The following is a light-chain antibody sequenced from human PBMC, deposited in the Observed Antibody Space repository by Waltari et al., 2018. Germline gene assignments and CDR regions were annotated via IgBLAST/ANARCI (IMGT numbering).Light chain of an antibody. Sequence: DIQMTQSPSTLSASVGDRVTITCRASQSISSWLAWYQQKPGKAPNLLIYKASILQSGVLSRFSGSGSGTEFTLTISSLQPDDFATYYCQQYNSYPITLGQGTRLEIK. CDR2: KAS. CDR1: QSISSW. CDR3: QQYNSYPIT. V-gene: IGKV1-5*03. J-gene: IGKJ5*01.